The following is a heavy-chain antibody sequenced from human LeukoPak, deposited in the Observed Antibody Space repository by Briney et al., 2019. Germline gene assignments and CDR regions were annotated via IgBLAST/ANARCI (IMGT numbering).Heavy chain of an antibody. CDR3: ARRINSSGYYYRDAFDI. CDR2: ISAYNGNT. CDR1: GYTFTSYG. V-gene: IGHV1-18*01. D-gene: IGHD3-22*01. J-gene: IGHJ3*02. Sequence: GASVKVSCKASGYTFTSYGISWVRQAPGQGLEWMGWISAYNGNTNYAQKLQGRVTMTTDTSTSTAYMELRSLRSDDTAVYYCARRINSSGYYYRDAFDIWGQGTMVTVSS.